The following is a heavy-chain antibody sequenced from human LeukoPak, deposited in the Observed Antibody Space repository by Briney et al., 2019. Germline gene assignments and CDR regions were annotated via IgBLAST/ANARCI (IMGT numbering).Heavy chain of an antibody. CDR2: INHSGST. CDR3: ARSLGYCSGGSCYGNWFDP. J-gene: IGHJ5*02. D-gene: IGHD2-15*01. CDR1: GVSFSGYY. Sequence: SETLSLTCAVYGVSFSGYYWSWIRQPPGKGLEWIGEINHSGSTNYNPSLKSRVTISVDTSKNQFSLKLSSVTAADTAVYYCARSLGYCSGGSCYGNWFDPWGQGTLVTVSS. V-gene: IGHV4-34*01.